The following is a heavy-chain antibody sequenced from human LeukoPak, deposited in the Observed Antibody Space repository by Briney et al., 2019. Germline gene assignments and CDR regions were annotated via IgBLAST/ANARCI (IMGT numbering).Heavy chain of an antibody. Sequence: GASVKVSCKASGYTFTSYGISWVRQAPGQGLEWMGWISAYNGNTNYAQKLQGRVTMTTDTSTSTAYMELRSLRSDDTAVYYCARAEVAVAGAPFNDYWGRGTLVTVSS. CDR2: ISAYNGNT. V-gene: IGHV1-18*01. J-gene: IGHJ4*02. CDR3: ARAEVAVAGAPFNDY. CDR1: GYTFTSYG. D-gene: IGHD6-19*01.